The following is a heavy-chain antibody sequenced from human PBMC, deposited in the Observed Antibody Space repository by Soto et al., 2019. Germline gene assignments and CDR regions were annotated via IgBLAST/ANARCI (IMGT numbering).Heavy chain of an antibody. CDR3: ARENGYDFWSGYSYYYYGMDV. D-gene: IGHD3-3*01. CDR1: GYTFTSYG. Sequence: ASVKVSCKASGYTFTSYGISWVRQAPGQGLEWMGWISAYNGNTNYAQKLQGRVTMTTDTSTSTAYMELRSLRSDDTAVYYCARENGYDFWSGYSYYYYGMDVWGQGTTVTVSS. CDR2: ISAYNGNT. J-gene: IGHJ6*02. V-gene: IGHV1-18*01.